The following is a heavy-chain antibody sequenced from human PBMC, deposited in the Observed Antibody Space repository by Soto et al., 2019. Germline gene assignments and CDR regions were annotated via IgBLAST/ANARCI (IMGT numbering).Heavy chain of an antibody. D-gene: IGHD3-22*01. CDR2: ISGSGGTT. CDR1: GFTFGTYA. Sequence: EVQLLESGGGLVQPGGSLRLSCAASGFTFGTYAMNWVRQAPGKGLEWVSGISGSGGTTYYTDSVKGRFTISRDNSKNTLYLQMNSLRADDTAVYYCAREQWLLPSPDYWGQGTLVTVSS. V-gene: IGHV3-23*01. CDR3: AREQWLLPSPDY. J-gene: IGHJ4*02.